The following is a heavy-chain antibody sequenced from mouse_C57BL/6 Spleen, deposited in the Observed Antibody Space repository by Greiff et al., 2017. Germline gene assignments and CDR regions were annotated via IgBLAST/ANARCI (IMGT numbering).Heavy chain of an antibody. CDR2: ISDGGSYT. Sequence: EVHLVESGGGLVKPGGSLKLSCAASGFTFSSYAMSWVRQTPEKRLEWVATISDGGSYTYYPDNVKGRFTISRDNAKNNLYLQMSHLKSEDTAMYYCARAGGLTGPAWFAYRGQGTLVTVSA. CDR3: ARAGGLTGPAWFAY. CDR1: GFTFSSYA. V-gene: IGHV5-4*01. D-gene: IGHD4-1*01. J-gene: IGHJ3*01.